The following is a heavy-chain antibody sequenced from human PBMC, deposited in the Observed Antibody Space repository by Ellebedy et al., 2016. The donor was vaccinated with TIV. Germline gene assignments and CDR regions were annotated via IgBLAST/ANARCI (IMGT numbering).Heavy chain of an antibody. CDR2: IYKNGGT. CDR1: GFTVSDYF. CDR3: ARDPGGGGDYGDNWFDP. Sequence: GESLKISCAASGFTVSDYFMTWVRQAPGKGLEWVSVIYKNGGTNYTDSVNGRFTITRDDSKNTPYLQMNSLRAEDTAGYYCARDPGGGGDYGDNWFDPWGQGTLVTVSS. D-gene: IGHD3-16*01. J-gene: IGHJ5*02. V-gene: IGHV3-66*01.